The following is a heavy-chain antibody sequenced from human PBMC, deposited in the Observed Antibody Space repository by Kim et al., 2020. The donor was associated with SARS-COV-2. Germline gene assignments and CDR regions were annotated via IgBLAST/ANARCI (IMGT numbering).Heavy chain of an antibody. D-gene: IGHD3-22*01. CDR2: VSDTGRST. Sequence: GGSLRLSCAASGITVSNEAMAWVRQAPGKGLEWVATVSDTGRSTYHADSVRGRFATSKDSSKNTLYLQMNSLRAEDTAVYYCAKHLPNSMTFDYWGQGALVTVSS. J-gene: IGHJ4*02. CDR3: AKHLPNSMTFDY. V-gene: IGHV3-23*01. CDR1: GITVSNEA.